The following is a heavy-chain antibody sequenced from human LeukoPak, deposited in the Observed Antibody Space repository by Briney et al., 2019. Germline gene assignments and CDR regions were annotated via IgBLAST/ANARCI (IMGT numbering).Heavy chain of an antibody. Sequence: GGSLRLSCSASGFTFSSYAMHWVRPAPGKGLEYVSAISSNGGSTYYADSVKGRFTNSRDNSKNTLYLQMGSLRAEDMAVYYCARGGGGTGDSAFDIWGQGTMVTVSS. CDR2: ISSNGGST. CDR3: ARGGGGTGDSAFDI. V-gene: IGHV3-64*02. J-gene: IGHJ3*02. CDR1: GFTFSSYA. D-gene: IGHD7-27*01.